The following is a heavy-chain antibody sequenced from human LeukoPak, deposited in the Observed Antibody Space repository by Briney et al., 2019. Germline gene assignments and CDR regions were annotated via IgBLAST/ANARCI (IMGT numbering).Heavy chain of an antibody. D-gene: IGHD6-6*01. CDR3: ARDLQCSSSPDYFNY. J-gene: IGHJ4*02. CDR2: ISSSSSYI. Sequence: GGSLRLSCAASGFTFSSYSMNWVRQAPGKGLEWVSSISSSSSYIYYADSVKGRFTISRDNAKNSLYLQMNSLRAEDTAVYYCARDLQCSSSPDYFNYWGQGTLVTVSS. V-gene: IGHV3-21*01. CDR1: GFTFSSYS.